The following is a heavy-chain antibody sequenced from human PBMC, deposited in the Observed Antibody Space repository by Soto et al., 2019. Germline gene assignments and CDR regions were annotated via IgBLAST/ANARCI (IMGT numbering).Heavy chain of an antibody. D-gene: IGHD3-22*01. CDR3: AKSIHYYDSSGYYYFDY. CDR1: AFTFSSYA. Sequence: GRSMRLSCAASAFTFSSYAMCWVRQAPGKGLECVSAISGSGGRTYYADSVKGRFTISRDNSKNTLYLQMISLRAVDTAVYYCAKSIHYYDSSGYYYFDYWGQGTLVTVSS. V-gene: IGHV3-23*01. J-gene: IGHJ4*02. CDR2: ISGSGGRT.